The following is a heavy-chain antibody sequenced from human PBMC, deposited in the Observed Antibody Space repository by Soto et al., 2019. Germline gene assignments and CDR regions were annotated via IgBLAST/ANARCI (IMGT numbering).Heavy chain of an antibody. Sequence: ASVKVSCKVSGYTLTELSMHLVRQAPGKGREWMGGFDPEDGETIYAQKFQGRVTMTEDTSTDTAYMELSSLRSEDTAVYYCATDRGSYDSSGYYNWFDPWGQGTLVTVSS. J-gene: IGHJ5*02. D-gene: IGHD3-22*01. V-gene: IGHV1-24*01. CDR2: FDPEDGET. CDR1: GYTLTELS. CDR3: ATDRGSYDSSGYYNWFDP.